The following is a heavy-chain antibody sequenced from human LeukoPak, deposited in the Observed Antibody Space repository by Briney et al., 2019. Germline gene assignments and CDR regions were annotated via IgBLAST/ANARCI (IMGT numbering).Heavy chain of an antibody. V-gene: IGHV3-53*01. CDR1: GFTVSSNY. D-gene: IGHD5-24*01. CDR2: IYSGGST. Sequence: GGSLRLSCAASGFTVSSNYMSWVRQAPGKGLEWVSVIYSGGSTYYADSVKGRFTISRDNAKNSLYLQMNSLRAEDTAVYYCARGGEMATILHYWGQGTLVTVSS. J-gene: IGHJ4*02. CDR3: ARGGEMATILHY.